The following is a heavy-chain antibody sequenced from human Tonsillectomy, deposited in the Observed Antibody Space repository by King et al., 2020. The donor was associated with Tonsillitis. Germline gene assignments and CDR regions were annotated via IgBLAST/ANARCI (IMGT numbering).Heavy chain of an antibody. Sequence: LPLQESGPGLVKPSETLSLTCTVSGGSISSSSYYWGWIRQPPGKGLEWIGSIYYSGSTYYNPSLKSRVTISVDTSKNQFSLKLSSVTAADTAVYYCARLDVVVAAAGTSDYFDYWGQGTLVTVSS. CDR1: GGSISSSSYY. CDR2: IYYSGST. D-gene: IGHD6-13*01. CDR3: ARLDVVVAAAGTSDYFDY. V-gene: IGHV4-39*01. J-gene: IGHJ4*02.